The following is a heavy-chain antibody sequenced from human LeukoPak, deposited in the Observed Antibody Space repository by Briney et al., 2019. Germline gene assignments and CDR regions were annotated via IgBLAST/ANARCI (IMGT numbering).Heavy chain of an antibody. V-gene: IGHV1-69*13. J-gene: IGHJ4*02. CDR1: GGTFSSYA. CDR3: ARALPTYCGGDCYGLIDY. CDR2: IIPISGTA. Sequence: SVKVSCKASGGTFSSYAISWVRQAPGQGLEWMGGIIPISGTANYAQKFQGRVTITADESTSTAYMELSSLRSEDTAVYYCARALPTYCGGDCYGLIDYWGQGTLVTVSS. D-gene: IGHD2-21*02.